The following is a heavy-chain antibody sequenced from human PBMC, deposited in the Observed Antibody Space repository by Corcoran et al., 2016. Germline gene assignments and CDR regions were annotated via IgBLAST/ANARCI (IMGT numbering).Heavy chain of an antibody. CDR3: ARAGAARPSAFDI. V-gene: IGHV1-69*01. J-gene: IGHJ3*02. D-gene: IGHD6-6*01. Sequence: KFQGRVTITADESTSTAYMELSSLRSEDTAVYYCARAGAARPSAFDIWGQGTMVTVSS.